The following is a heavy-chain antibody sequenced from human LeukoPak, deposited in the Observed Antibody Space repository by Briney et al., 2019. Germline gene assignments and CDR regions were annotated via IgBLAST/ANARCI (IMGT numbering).Heavy chain of an antibody. CDR2: ISAYNGNT. CDR3: ARDRRGRGRAAPVFDY. D-gene: IGHD3-10*01. CDR1: GYTFTSYG. Sequence: ASVKVSCKASGYTFTSYGISWVRQAPGQGLEWMGWISAYNGNTNYAQKLQGRVTMTTDTSTSTAYMELRSLRSDDTAVYYCARDRRGRGRAAPVFDYWGQGTLVTASS. V-gene: IGHV1-18*01. J-gene: IGHJ4*02.